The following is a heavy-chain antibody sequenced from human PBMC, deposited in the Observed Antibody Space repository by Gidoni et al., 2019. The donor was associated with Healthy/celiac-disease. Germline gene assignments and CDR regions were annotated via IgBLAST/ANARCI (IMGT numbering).Heavy chain of an antibody. D-gene: IGHD3-3*02. CDR1: GGSISSYY. J-gene: IGHJ4*02. CDR3: ARLVPSTYYFDY. CDR2: IYYSGST. Sequence: QVQLQESGPGLVKPSETLSLTCTVSGGSISSYYWSWIRQPPGKGLEWIGYIYYSGSTNYNPSLKSRVTISVDTSKNQFSLKLSSVTAADTAVYYCARLVPSTYYFDYWGQGTLVTVSS. V-gene: IGHV4-59*08.